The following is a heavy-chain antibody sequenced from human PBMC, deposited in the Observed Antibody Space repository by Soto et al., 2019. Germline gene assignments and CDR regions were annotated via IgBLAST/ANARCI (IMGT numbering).Heavy chain of an antibody. J-gene: IGHJ6*02. CDR3: ANWVNPREGDYYYGMDV. CDR1: GYRFTSYW. CDR2: IDPSDSYT. D-gene: IGHD7-27*01. V-gene: IGHV5-10-1*01. Sequence: GESLKSSCKGSGYRFTSYWISWVRQMPGKGLEWMGRIDPSDSYTNYSPSFQGHVTISADKSISTAYLQWSSLKASDTAMYYCANWVNPREGDYYYGMDVWGQGTTVTVSS.